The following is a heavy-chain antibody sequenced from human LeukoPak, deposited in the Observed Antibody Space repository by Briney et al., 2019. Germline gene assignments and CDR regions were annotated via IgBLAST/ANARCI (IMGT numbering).Heavy chain of an antibody. Sequence: SETLSLTCAVYGGSFSGYYWSWIRQPPGKGLEWIGEINHSGSTNYNPSFKSRVTISVDTSKNQFSLKLSPVTAADTAVYYRATRPYDSSGYSPLDYWGQGTLVTVSS. CDR3: ATRPYDSSGYSPLDY. V-gene: IGHV4-34*01. CDR1: GGSFSGYY. J-gene: IGHJ4*02. CDR2: INHSGST. D-gene: IGHD3-22*01.